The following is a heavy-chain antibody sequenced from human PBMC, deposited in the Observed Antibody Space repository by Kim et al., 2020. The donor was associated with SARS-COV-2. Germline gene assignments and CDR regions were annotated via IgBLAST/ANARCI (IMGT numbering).Heavy chain of an antibody. V-gene: IGHV1-18*04. CDR2: MGVYNGKT. Sequence: ASVKVSCKPSGYIFTNYGVTWVRQAPGRGLEWMGWMGVYNGKTKFAEKFQGRVALTADKSTSTVYMELENLTSDDTAVYFCARDEGGGTTLSPGFDYWGKGTRVIVSA. CDR3: ARDEGGGTTLSPGFDY. D-gene: IGHD1-1*01. J-gene: IGHJ4*02. CDR1: GYIFTNYG.